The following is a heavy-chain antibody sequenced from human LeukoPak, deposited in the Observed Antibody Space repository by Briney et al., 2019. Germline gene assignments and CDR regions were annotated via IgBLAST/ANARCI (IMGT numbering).Heavy chain of an antibody. J-gene: IGHJ5*02. Sequence: PSETLSLTCAVYGGSFSGYYWSWIRQPPGKGLEWIGEINHSGSTNYNPSLKSRVTISVDTSKNQFSLKLSSVAAADTAVYYCARTPAAGHSNWFDPWGQGTLVTVSS. V-gene: IGHV4-34*01. CDR2: INHSGST. CDR1: GGSFSGYY. D-gene: IGHD6-13*01. CDR3: ARTPAAGHSNWFDP.